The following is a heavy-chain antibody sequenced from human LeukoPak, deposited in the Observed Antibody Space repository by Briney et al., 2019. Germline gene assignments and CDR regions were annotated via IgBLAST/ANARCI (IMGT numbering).Heavy chain of an antibody. CDR3: AAYYYGSGSLTPSFDI. D-gene: IGHD3-10*01. Sequence: PSETLSLTCTVSGGSISSYYWSWIRQPPGKGLEWIGYIFFSGSTNYNPSLKSRVTISVDTSKNQFSLKLSSVTAADTAVYYCAAYYYGSGSLTPSFDIWGQGTMVTVSS. CDR2: IFFSGST. J-gene: IGHJ3*02. CDR1: GGSISSYY. V-gene: IGHV4-4*09.